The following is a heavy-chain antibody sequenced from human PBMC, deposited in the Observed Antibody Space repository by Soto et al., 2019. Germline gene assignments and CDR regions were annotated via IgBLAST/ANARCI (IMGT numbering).Heavy chain of an antibody. J-gene: IGHJ2*01. Sequence: QVQLVQSGAEVKKPGSSVKISCKPSGGTFSSHAYSWVRQAPGQGLEWREGFIPIFGPANYAKKFQDRVNINADQSTRPAFMELGGLRSDAAAVYYCARDAPSHCSEGSCFGEYWYFDIWGRGTLVIVSS. CDR1: GGTFSSHA. CDR3: ARDAPSHCSEGSCFGEYWYFDI. CDR2: FIPIFGPA. D-gene: IGHD2-15*01. V-gene: IGHV1-69*01.